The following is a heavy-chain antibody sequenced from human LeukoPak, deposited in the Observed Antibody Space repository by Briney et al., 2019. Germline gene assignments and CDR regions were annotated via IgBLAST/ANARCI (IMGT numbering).Heavy chain of an antibody. CDR2: ISAYNGNT. V-gene: IGHV1-18*01. CDR1: GYTLTGYG. J-gene: IGHJ6*03. CDR3: TRDPPVSLDYYYYYMDV. D-gene: IGHD4-11*01. Sequence: GASVKVSCKASGYTLTGYGISWVRQAPGQGLEWMGWISAYNGNTNYPQKVQGRVTMTIDTSTSTAYMELRSLRSDDTAVYYCTRDPPVSLDYYYYYMDVWGEGTTVTVSS.